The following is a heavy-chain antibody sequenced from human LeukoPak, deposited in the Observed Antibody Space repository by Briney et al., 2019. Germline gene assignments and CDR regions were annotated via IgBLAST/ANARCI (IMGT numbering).Heavy chain of an antibody. D-gene: IGHD6-19*01. Sequence: SQTLSLTCAISGDSVSSNSAAWNWIRQSPSRGLEWLGRTYYRSKWYNDYAVSVKSRITINPDTSKNQFSLQLDSVTPEDTAVYYCARDFWLGYAAVAGRFDYWGQGTLVTVSS. V-gene: IGHV6-1*01. CDR3: ARDFWLGYAAVAGRFDY. J-gene: IGHJ4*02. CDR1: GDSVSSNSAA. CDR2: TYYRSKWYN.